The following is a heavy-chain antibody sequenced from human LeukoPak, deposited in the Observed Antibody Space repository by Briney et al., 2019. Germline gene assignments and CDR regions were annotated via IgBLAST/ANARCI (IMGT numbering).Heavy chain of an antibody. Sequence: SGGSLRLPCTASGFTFGDYAMSWFRQAPGKGLEWVSAINGGGGNTYYADSVRGRFTISRDNSKNMVYLQMNTLRADDTAVYYCAKSVVVITFRFDDWGQGALVTVSS. CDR1: GFTFGDYA. J-gene: IGHJ4*02. CDR2: INGGGGNT. D-gene: IGHD2-15*01. CDR3: AKSVVVITFRFDD. V-gene: IGHV3-23*01.